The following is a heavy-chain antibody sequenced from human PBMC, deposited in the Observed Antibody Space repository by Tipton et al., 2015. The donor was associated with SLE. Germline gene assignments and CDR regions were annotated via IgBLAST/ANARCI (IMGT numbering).Heavy chain of an antibody. V-gene: IGHV4-61*02. D-gene: IGHD6-6*01. CDR2: IYTSGST. Sequence: TLSLTCTVSGGSISSGSYYWSWIRQPAGKGLEWIGRIYTSGSTNYNPSLKSRVTISVDTSMNQFSLKLSSVTAADTAVYYCARDRGSSSTLGFDYWGQGTLVTVSS. CDR1: GGSISSGSYY. J-gene: IGHJ4*02. CDR3: ARDRGSSSTLGFDY.